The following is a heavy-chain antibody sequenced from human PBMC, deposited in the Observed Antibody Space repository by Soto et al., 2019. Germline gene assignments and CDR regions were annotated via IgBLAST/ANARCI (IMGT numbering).Heavy chain of an antibody. CDR3: ARVRQGCSANNCYFDP. J-gene: IGHJ5*01. CDR2: VHISGHS. CDR1: GGSVRAPAS. V-gene: IGHV4-4*03. Sequence: PQTRSLTCTLSGGSVRAPASGYWVRQAPDKGLEWIAEVHISGHSNYNPSLRSRVSVSIDSSKNQFYLNLNSVTAADTAIYYCARVRQGCSANNCYFDPWGQGTQVTVSS. D-gene: IGHD1-1*01.